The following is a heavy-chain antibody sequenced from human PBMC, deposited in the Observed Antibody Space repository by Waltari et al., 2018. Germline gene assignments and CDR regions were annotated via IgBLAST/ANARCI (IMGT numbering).Heavy chain of an antibody. CDR3: ARDTGSAEHSSGWSD. CDR2: IIPIFGTA. CDR1: GGTFSGYA. Sequence: QVLLVQSGAEVQKAGFSVKVSCKASGGTFSGYAFSWVRQAHGQGFEWMGGIIPIFGTANYAQKFQGRGTITADEYTSTAYMELSSLRSEDTAVYYCARDTGSAEHSSGWSDWGQGTLVTVSS. D-gene: IGHD6-19*01. V-gene: IGHV1-69*12. J-gene: IGHJ4*02.